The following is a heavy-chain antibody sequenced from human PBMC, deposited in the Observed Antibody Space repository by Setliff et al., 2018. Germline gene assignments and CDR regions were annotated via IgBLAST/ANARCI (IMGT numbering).Heavy chain of an antibody. Sequence: ASVKVSCKASGYTFTNYAIHWVRQAPGQRLEWMGWINAGNGNTNYAQKLQGRVTMTTDTSTSTAYMELRSLRSDDTAVYYCARDPAPRLRFLERFDPWGQGTLVTVS. CDR2: INAGNGNT. D-gene: IGHD3-3*01. J-gene: IGHJ5*02. CDR3: ARDPAPRLRFLERFDP. V-gene: IGHV1-3*01. CDR1: GYTFTNYA.